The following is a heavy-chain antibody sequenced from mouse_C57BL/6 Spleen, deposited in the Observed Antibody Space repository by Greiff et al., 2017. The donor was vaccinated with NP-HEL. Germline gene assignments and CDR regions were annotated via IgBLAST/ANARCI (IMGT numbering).Heavy chain of an antibody. CDR2: ISNGGGST. J-gene: IGHJ2*01. V-gene: IGHV5-12*01. Sequence: DVMLVESGGGLVQPGGSLKLSCAASGFTFSDYYMYWVRQTPEKRLEWVAYISNGGGSTYYPDTVKGRFTISRDNAKNTLYLQMSRLKSEDTAMYYCARAYGSSPYYFDYWGQGTTLTVSS. CDR3: ARAYGSSPYYFDY. D-gene: IGHD1-1*01. CDR1: GFTFSDYY.